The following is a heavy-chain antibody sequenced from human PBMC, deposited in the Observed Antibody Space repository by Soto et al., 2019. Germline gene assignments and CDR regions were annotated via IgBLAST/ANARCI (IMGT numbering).Heavy chain of an antibody. CDR2: IYYSGST. J-gene: IGHJ6*02. CDR3: ARLHGSGSYYKAYYYYGMDV. V-gene: IGHV4-39*01. D-gene: IGHD3-10*01. Sequence: SETLSLTCTVSGGSISSSSYYWGWIRQPPGKGLEWIGSIYYSGSTYYNPSLKSRVTISVDTSKNQFSLKLSSVTAADTAVYYCARLHGSGSYYKAYYYYGMDVWGQGTTVTVSS. CDR1: GGSISSSSYY.